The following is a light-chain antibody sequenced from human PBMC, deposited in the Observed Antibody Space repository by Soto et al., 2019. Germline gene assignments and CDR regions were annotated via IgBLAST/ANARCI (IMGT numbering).Light chain of an antibody. CDR3: QTWGTGLYVV. V-gene: IGLV4-69*01. CDR2: LNGDGSH. J-gene: IGLJ2*01. Sequence: QLVLTQSPSASASLGASVNLTCTLSSGHSSYAIAWHQQQPEKGPRYLMKLNGDGSHSKGAGIPDRFSGSSSGAERYLTISSLQSEDEADYYCQTWGTGLYVVFGGGTKLTVL. CDR1: SGHSSYA.